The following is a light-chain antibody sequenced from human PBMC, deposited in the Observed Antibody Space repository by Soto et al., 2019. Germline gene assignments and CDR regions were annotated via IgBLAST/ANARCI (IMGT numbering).Light chain of an antibody. Sequence: QSALTQPASVSGSPGQSITISCTGTSSDIGHYDYASWYQQHPGKAPKLMIYHVTYRPSGVSNRYSGSKSGNSASLTISGLQADDGADYYCCSLTTSHTYVFGSGTKVTVL. CDR1: SSDIGHYDY. J-gene: IGLJ1*01. CDR3: CSLTTSHTYV. CDR2: HVT. V-gene: IGLV2-14*03.